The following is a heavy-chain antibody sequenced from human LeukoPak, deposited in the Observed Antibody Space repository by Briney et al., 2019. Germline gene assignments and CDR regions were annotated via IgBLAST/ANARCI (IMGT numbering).Heavy chain of an antibody. J-gene: IGHJ5*02. CDR2: MNPNSGNT. CDR1: GYTFTSYD. CDR3: AREVETNWFDP. V-gene: IGHV1-8*01. Sequence: ALVRVSCKASGYTFTSYDINWVRQATGQGLEWMGWMNPNSGNTGYAQKFQGRVTMTRNTSISTAYMELSSLRSEDTAVYYCAREVETNWFDPWGQGTLVTVSS. D-gene: IGHD5-24*01.